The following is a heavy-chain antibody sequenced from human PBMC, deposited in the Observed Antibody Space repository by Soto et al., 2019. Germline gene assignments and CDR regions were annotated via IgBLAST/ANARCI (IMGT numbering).Heavy chain of an antibody. CDR3: ARAAWFPYLSFY. CDR1: GFTFSTYW. V-gene: IGHV3-7*01. Sequence: GGSLRLSCAASGFTFSTYWMSWVRQAPGKGLEWVANIKQDGTEKNYVDSVKGRFTISRDNARKSLYLQMDSLRAEDTAVYFCARAAWFPYLSFYWGQGALVTVSS. D-gene: IGHD3-10*01. CDR2: IKQDGTEK. J-gene: IGHJ4*02.